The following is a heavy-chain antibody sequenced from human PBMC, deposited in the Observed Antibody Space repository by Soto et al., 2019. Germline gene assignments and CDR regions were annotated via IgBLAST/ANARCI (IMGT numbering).Heavy chain of an antibody. CDR3: PRGYRSSEGAVGGKLYFGY. D-gene: IGHD3-16*02. Sequence: PGESLTISCMGSGYSFTSYWIGWVRQMPGKGLEWMGIIYPGDSDTRYSPSSQGQVTISADKSTSTAYLLRRSLKAADSGMFSWPRGYRSSEGAVGGKLYFGYWGEGT. CDR1: GYSFTSYW. J-gene: IGHJ4*02. CDR2: IYPGDSDT. V-gene: IGHV5-51*01.